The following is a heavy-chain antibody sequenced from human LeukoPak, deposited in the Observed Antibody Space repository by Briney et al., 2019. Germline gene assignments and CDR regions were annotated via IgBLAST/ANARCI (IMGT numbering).Heavy chain of an antibody. Sequence: GGSLRLSCTASGFSFSGHWMHWARQLPGKGLVWVSRISPTGSTTSYADSVKGRFTVSRDNAKNTLYLQVNNLRAEDTAVYYCARGPNSNWSGLDFWGQGTLHTVSS. J-gene: IGHJ4*02. CDR1: GFSFSGHW. CDR3: ARGPNSNWSGLDF. CDR2: ISPTGSTT. V-gene: IGHV3-74*01. D-gene: IGHD6-6*01.